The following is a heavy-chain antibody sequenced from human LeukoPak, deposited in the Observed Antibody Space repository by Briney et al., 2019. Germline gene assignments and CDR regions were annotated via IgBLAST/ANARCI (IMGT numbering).Heavy chain of an antibody. CDR1: GGSISSGSYY. J-gene: IGHJ4*02. Sequence: SETLSLTCSVSGGSISSGSYYWSWIRQPAGKGLEWIGRIYTSGSTNYNPSLKSRVTISVDTSKNQFSLKLSSVTAADTAVYYCARTGSVDYYGSGSYDYWGQGTLVTVSS. V-gene: IGHV4-61*02. CDR2: IYTSGST. D-gene: IGHD3-10*01. CDR3: ARTGSVDYYGSGSYDY.